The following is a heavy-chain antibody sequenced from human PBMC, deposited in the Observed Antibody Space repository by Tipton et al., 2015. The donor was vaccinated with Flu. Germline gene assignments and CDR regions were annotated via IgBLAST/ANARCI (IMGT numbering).Heavy chain of an antibody. CDR1: GFTFSSYA. Sequence: SLRLSCAASGFTFSSYAMHRVRQAPGKGLEWVAVISYDGSNKYYADSVKGRFTISRDNSKNTLYLQMNSLRAEDTAVYYCARDGEGDAFDIWGQGTMVTVSS. J-gene: IGHJ3*02. CDR3: ARDGEGDAFDI. CDR2: ISYDGSNK. V-gene: IGHV3-30*04. D-gene: IGHD7-27*01.